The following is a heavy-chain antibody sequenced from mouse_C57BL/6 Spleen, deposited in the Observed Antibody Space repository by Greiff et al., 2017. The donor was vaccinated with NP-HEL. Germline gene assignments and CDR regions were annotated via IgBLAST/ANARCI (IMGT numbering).Heavy chain of an antibody. D-gene: IGHD4-1*01. CDR3: ARRLPPLGKDYAMDY. V-gene: IGHV2-9-1*01. CDR1: GFSLTSYA. Sequence: QVQLQQSGPGLVAPSQSLSITCTVSGFSLTSYAISWVRQPPGKGLEWLGVIWTGGGTNYNSALKSRLSISKDNSKSQVFLKMNSLQTDDTARYYCARRLPPLGKDYAMDYWGQGTSVTVSS. J-gene: IGHJ4*01. CDR2: IWTGGGT.